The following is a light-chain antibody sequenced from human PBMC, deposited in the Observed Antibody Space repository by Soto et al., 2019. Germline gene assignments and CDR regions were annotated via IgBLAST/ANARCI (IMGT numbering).Light chain of an antibody. CDR2: EGS. J-gene: IGLJ1*01. CDR1: SSDVGSYNL. CDR3: SSYASSTTHYV. Sequence: QSVLTQPASVSGSPGQSITISCTGTSSDVGSYNLVSWYQQHPGKAPKLMIYEGSKRPSGVSNRFSGSKSGNTASLTISGLQAEDGADYYCSSYASSTTHYVFGTGTKVTV. V-gene: IGLV2-14*02.